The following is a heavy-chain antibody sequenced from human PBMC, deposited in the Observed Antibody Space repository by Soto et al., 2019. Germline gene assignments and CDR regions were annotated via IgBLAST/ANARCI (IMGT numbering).Heavy chain of an antibody. D-gene: IGHD4-17*01. Sequence: QVQLVQSGAEVKKPGASVKVSCKASGYTFTSYGISWVRQAPGQGLEWMGWISAYNGNTNYAQKLQGRVTMTTDTSTSSAYMELRSINSDDTAVDYYARVGLRYGDYPADFDYWGQGTLVTVSS. CDR3: ARVGLRYGDYPADFDY. J-gene: IGHJ4*02. CDR1: GYTFTSYG. V-gene: IGHV1-18*01. CDR2: ISAYNGNT.